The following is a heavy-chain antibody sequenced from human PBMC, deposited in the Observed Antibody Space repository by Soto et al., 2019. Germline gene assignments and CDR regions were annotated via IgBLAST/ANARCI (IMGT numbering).Heavy chain of an antibody. CDR3: ARADSSGYSLIGEY. D-gene: IGHD3-22*01. CDR1: GSTFTSYY. J-gene: IGHJ4*02. CDR2: INPSGGST. V-gene: IGHV1-46*01. Sequence: ASLKVSCNSSGSTFTSYYMHCVRQTPGQGLEWMGIINPSGGSTSYAQKFQGRVTMTRDTSTSTVYMELSSLRSEDTAVYYCARADSSGYSLIGEYWGQGTLVTVSS.